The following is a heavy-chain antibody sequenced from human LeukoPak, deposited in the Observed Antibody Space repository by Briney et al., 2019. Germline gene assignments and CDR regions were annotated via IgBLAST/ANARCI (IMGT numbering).Heavy chain of an antibody. CDR1: GFTFSRYN. CDR2: ISTSSSYI. CDR3: ARVGATFGLDY. V-gene: IGHV3-21*01. D-gene: IGHD1-26*01. J-gene: IGHJ4*02. Sequence: GGSLRLSCAASGFTFSRYNMNWVRQAPGKGLEWVSSISTSSSYIYYADSLKGRFTISRDNAKNTLYLQMNSLRAEDTAVYYCARVGATFGLDYWGQGTLVTVSS.